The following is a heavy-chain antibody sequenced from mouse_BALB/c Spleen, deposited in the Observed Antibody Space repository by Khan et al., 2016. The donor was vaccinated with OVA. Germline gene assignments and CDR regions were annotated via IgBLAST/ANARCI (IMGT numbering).Heavy chain of an antibody. V-gene: IGHV1S81*02. CDR3: ARIKKIVATYFDY. D-gene: IGHD1-1*01. J-gene: IGHJ2*01. Sequence: QVQLQQPGAELVKAGASVKMSCKASGYTFTSYWMHWVKQRLGKGLEWFAETNPTNGRTYYNEKFKSKATLTVDKSSSTAYMLLSGPTFEDAAVDYCARIKKIVATYFDYWGQGTTRTVSS. CDR2: TNPTNGRT. CDR1: GYTFTSYW.